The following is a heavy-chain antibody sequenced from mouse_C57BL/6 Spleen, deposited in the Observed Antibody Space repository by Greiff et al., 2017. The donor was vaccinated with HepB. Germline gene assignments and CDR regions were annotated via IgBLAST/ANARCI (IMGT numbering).Heavy chain of an antibody. D-gene: IGHD2-10*02. CDR2: ISDGGSYT. CDR1: GFTFSSYA. J-gene: IGHJ2*01. Sequence: DVHLVESGGGLVKPGGSLKLSCAASGFTFSSYAMSWVRQTPEKRLEWVATISDGGSYTYYPDNVKGRFTISRDNAKNNLYLQMSHLKSEDTAMYYCARDGYGYWGQGTTLTVSS. CDR3: ARDGYGY. V-gene: IGHV5-4*01.